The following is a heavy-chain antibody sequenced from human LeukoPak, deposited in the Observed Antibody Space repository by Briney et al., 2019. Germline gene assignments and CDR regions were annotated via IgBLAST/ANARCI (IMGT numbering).Heavy chain of an antibody. Sequence: SETLSLTCTVSGGSLSSYYWSWIRQPPGEGLEWIGYIYYSGSTNYNRDLKSRHTISLDTSKTQFSLKLSSGTAADTAVYCCARGSTYYDFWSPLDRWGQGTLVTVSS. CDR1: GGSLSSYY. CDR2: IYYSGST. D-gene: IGHD3-3*01. CDR3: ARGSTYYDFWSPLDR. J-gene: IGHJ5*02. V-gene: IGHV4-59*01.